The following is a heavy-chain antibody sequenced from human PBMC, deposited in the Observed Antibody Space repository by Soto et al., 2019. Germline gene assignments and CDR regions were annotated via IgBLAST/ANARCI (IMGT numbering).Heavy chain of an antibody. CDR1: GFTVSSTSY. CDR2: IYSGGTT. J-gene: IGHJ4*02. V-gene: IGHV3-53*01. Sequence: EVQEVESGGGLIQPGGSLRLSCVVSGFTVSSTSYMSWVRQAPGKGLEWVSVIYSGGTTFYADSVKGRFTISRDNSKNTLYLQMNSLRAEDTAVYYCHGYGYWGQGTLVTVS. D-gene: IGHD5-12*01. CDR3: HGYGY.